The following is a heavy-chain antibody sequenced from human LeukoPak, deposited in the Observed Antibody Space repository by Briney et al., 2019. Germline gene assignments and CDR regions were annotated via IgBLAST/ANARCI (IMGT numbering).Heavy chain of an antibody. CDR3: ARASGEYSSRWFDP. J-gene: IGHJ5*02. V-gene: IGHV4-34*01. CDR1: GGSFSGYY. Sequence: SETLSLTCAVSGGSFSGYYWSWIRQPPGKGLEWIGEINHSGSTNYNPSLKSRVTISVDTSKNQFSLRLSSVTAADTAVYYCARASGEYSSRWFDPWGQGTLVTVSS. D-gene: IGHD6-6*01. CDR2: INHSGST.